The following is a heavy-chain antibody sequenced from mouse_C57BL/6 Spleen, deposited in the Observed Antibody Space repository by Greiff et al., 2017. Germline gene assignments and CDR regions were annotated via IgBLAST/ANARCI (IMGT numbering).Heavy chain of an antibody. D-gene: IGHD2-5*01. J-gene: IGHJ3*01. CDR2: IWRGGST. CDR1: GFSLTSYG. CDR3: ATYYSNYFAWFAY. V-gene: IGHV2-5*01. Sequence: VKLMESGPGLVQPSQSLSITCTVSGFSLTSYGVHWVRQSPGKGLEWLGVIWRGGSTDYNAAFMSRLSITKDNSKSQVFFKMNSLQADDTAIYYCATYYSNYFAWFAYWGQGTLVTVSA.